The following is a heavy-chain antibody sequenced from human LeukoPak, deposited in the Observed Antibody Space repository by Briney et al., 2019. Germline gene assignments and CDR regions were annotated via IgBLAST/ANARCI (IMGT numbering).Heavy chain of an antibody. Sequence: GGSLRLSCAASGFTLSSYWMHWVRQVPGKGLVWVSRIKSDGSDTRYADSVKGRFTISRDNAKNTLYLQMNSLRAEDTAVYYCAKDEKSRIMIFGVVINTDYWGQGTLVTVSS. CDR3: AKDEKSRIMIFGVVINTDY. D-gene: IGHD3-3*01. CDR2: IKSDGSDT. V-gene: IGHV3-74*01. CDR1: GFTLSSYW. J-gene: IGHJ4*02.